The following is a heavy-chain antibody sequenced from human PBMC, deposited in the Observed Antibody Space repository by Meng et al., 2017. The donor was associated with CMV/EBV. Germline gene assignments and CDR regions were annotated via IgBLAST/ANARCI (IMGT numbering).Heavy chain of an antibody. V-gene: IGHV3-21*01. D-gene: IGHD3-3*01. CDR1: GFTFSSYS. CDR2: ISSSISYI. Sequence: ETLSLTCAASGFTFSSYSMNWVRQAPGKGLEWVSSISSSISYIYYADSVKGRFTISRDNAKNSLNLQMNSLRAEDTAVYYCEPLLTYYDIWSGYRYGMDVWGQGTTVTVSS. J-gene: IGHJ6*02. CDR3: EPLLTYYDIWSGYRYGMDV.